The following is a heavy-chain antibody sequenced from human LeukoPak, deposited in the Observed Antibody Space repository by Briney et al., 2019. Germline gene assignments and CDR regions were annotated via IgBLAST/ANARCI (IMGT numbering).Heavy chain of an antibody. CDR3: ARDPRITGTTP. V-gene: IGHV3-53*01. Sequence: PGGSLRLSCAASGFTISNKYMSWVRQAPGKGLEWVSTIYSGGDTYYADSVKGRFTISRDNSKNPRYLQMNRLRAGDTAVYYCARDPRITGTTPWGQGTLVTVSS. J-gene: IGHJ5*02. CDR2: IYSGGDT. D-gene: IGHD1-7*01. CDR1: GFTISNKY.